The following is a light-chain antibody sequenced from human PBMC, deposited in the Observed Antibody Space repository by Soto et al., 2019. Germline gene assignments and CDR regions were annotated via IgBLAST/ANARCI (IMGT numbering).Light chain of an antibody. CDR1: QNIYRW. Sequence: DIQMTQSPSTLSASVGDRVTITCRASQNIYRWLAWYQQKPGKAPKLLIYDASTLQGGVPSRFGGSASGTEFTLPITSLQPDDFATYYCQQYHSYSPHTFGQGTNLESK. CDR2: DAS. V-gene: IGKV1-5*01. CDR3: QQYHSYSPHT. J-gene: IGKJ2*01.